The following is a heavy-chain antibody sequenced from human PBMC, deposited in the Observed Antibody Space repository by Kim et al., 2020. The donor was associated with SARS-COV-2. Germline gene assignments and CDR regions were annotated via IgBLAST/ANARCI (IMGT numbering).Heavy chain of an antibody. CDR3: ARRGPHGQPFDY. J-gene: IGHJ4*02. V-gene: IGHV5-51*01. Sequence: RYSPSFQGQVTSSADKSIPTAYLQWSSLKASDTAMYYCARRGPHGQPFDYWGQGTLVTVSS. D-gene: IGHD2-2*01.